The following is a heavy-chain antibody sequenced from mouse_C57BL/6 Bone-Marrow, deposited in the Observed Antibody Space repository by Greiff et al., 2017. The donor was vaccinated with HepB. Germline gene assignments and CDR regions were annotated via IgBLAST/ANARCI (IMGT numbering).Heavy chain of an antibody. V-gene: IGHV1-53*01. CDR1: GYTFTSYW. D-gene: IGHD4-1*01. CDR2: INPSNGGT. CDR3: ARRELGRWYVDV. Sequence: VQLQQSGTELAKPGASVKLSCKASGYTFTSYWMHWVKQRPGQGLEWIGNINPSNGGTNYNEKFKSKATLTVDKSSSTAYMQLSSLTSEDSAVYYCARRELGRWYVDVWGTGTTVTVSS. J-gene: IGHJ1*03.